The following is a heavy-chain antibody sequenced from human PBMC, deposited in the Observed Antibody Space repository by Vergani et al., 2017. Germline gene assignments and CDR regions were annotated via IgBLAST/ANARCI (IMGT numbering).Heavy chain of an antibody. V-gene: IGHV6-1*01. J-gene: IGHJ6*02. Sequence: QVQLQQSGPGLVKPSQTLSLTCAISGDSVSSNSAAWNWIRQSPSRGLEWLGRTYYRSKWYNDYAVSVKSRITINPYTSKNQFSLQLNSVTPEDTAVYYCARAPHYYDSSGYYPYYYYGMDVWGQGTTVTVSS. CDR3: ARAPHYYDSSGYYPYYYYGMDV. CDR2: TYYRSKWYN. D-gene: IGHD3-22*01. CDR1: GDSVSSNSAA.